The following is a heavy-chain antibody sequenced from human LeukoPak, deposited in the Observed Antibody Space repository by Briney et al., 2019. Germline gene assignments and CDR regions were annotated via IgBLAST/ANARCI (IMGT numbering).Heavy chain of an antibody. V-gene: IGHV3-73*01. CDR2: VRSKADSYAT. D-gene: IGHD1-14*01. CDR1: GFTFSGSA. Sequence: GGSLRLSCVASGFTFSGSAIHWVRQASGKGLEWVGRVRSKADSYATAYTASMKGRFIISRDDSKNTAYLQMNSLKTEDTAVYYCTRWRLGGSNPHHGFDYWGQGTLVTVSS. CDR3: TRWRLGGSNPHHGFDY. J-gene: IGHJ4*02.